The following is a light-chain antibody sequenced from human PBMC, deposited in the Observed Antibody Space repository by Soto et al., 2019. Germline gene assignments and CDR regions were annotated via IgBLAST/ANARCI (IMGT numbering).Light chain of an antibody. CDR1: SSDVGGYDY. CDR3: SSYTGGNPSYV. Sequence: HSALTQPPSASGSPGQSVTISCTGTSSDVGGYDYVSWYQQHPGKAPKLMIYEVTIRPSGVSDRFSGSKSGNTASLTVSGLQAEDEADYYCSSYTGGNPSYVFGTGTKLTVL. J-gene: IGLJ1*01. CDR2: EVT. V-gene: IGLV2-8*01.